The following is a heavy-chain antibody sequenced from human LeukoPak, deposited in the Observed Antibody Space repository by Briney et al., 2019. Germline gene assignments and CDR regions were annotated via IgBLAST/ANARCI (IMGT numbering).Heavy chain of an antibody. J-gene: IGHJ4*02. CDR3: ARDDGYNFGYVDY. CDR2: MYYSGST. V-gene: IGHV4-59*01. D-gene: IGHD5-24*01. Sequence: SETLSLTCTDSGGSISSYYWSWIRQPPGKGLEWIAYMYYSGSTNYNPSLKSRVTISVDTSKNQFSLKLSSVTAADTAVYYCARDDGYNFGYVDYWGQGTLVAVSS. CDR1: GGSISSYY.